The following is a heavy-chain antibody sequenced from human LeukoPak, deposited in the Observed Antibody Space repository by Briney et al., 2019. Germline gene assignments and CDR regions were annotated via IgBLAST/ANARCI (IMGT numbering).Heavy chain of an antibody. D-gene: IGHD3-22*01. J-gene: IGHJ6*02. CDR3: ARDRGYYDSSGYYDYYYGMDV. CDR2: ISYDGSNK. V-gene: IGHV3-30-3*01. Sequence: GGTLRLSCAASGFTFSSYAMHWVRQAPGKGLEWVAVISYDGSNKYYADSVKGRFTISRDNSKNTLYLQMNSLRAEDTAVYYCARDRGYYDSSGYYDYYYGMDVWGQGTTVTVSS. CDR1: GFTFSSYA.